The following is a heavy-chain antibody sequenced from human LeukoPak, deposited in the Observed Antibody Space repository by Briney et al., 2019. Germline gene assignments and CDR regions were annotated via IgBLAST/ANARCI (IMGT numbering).Heavy chain of an antibody. V-gene: IGHV3-21*01. CDR3: ARDQFYDFWSGYYDPEYYYYMDV. CDR2: ISSSSNYL. D-gene: IGHD3-3*01. J-gene: IGHJ6*03. CDR1: GFTFSSYS. Sequence: PGGSLRLSCAASGFTFSSYSMNWVRQAPGKGLEWVSSISSSSNYLYYADSVKGRFTISRDNAKNSLYLQMNSLRAEDTAVYYCARDQFYDFWSGYYDPEYYYYMDVWGKGTTVTVSS.